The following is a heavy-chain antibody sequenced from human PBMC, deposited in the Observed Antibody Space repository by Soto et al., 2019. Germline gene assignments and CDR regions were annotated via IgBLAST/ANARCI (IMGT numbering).Heavy chain of an antibody. J-gene: IGHJ6*03. V-gene: IGHV3-23*01. Sequence: GGSLRLSCAASGFTFSSYAMSWVRQAPGKGLEWVSAISGSGGSTYYADSVKGRFTISRDNSKNTLYLQMNSLRAEDTAVYYCAKGSCSGGSCYSGYYYYYYMDVWGKGTTVTVSS. D-gene: IGHD2-15*01. CDR1: GFTFSSYA. CDR2: ISGSGGST. CDR3: AKGSCSGGSCYSGYYYYYYMDV.